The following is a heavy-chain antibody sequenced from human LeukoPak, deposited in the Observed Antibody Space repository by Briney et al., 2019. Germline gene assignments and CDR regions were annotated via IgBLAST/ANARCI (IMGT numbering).Heavy chain of an antibody. CDR3: AAGSGSYYT. CDR2: MNPNSGNT. V-gene: IGHV1-8*03. D-gene: IGHD3-10*01. Sequence: ASVKVSCKASGYTFTSYDINWVRQATGQGLEWMGWMNPNSGNTGYAQKFQGRVTITRNTSISTAYMELRSLRSDDTAVYYCAAGSGSYYTWGQGTLVTVSS. CDR1: GYTFTSYD. J-gene: IGHJ5*02.